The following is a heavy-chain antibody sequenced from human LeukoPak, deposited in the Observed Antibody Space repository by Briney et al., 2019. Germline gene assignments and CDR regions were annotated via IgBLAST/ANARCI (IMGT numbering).Heavy chain of an antibody. D-gene: IGHD1-1*01. J-gene: IGHJ4*02. V-gene: IGHV1-8*01. CDR2: MSPNSGDT. CDR3: ASYPPNTGDFYY. Sequence: ASVRVSCTTSGYTFTNLDTNWLRQAPGQGLEWMGWMSPNSGDTGYAQKFQGRVSMTRDTSISTAYMELSSLRSEDTAVYYCASYPPNTGDFYYWGLGSLVTVSS. CDR1: GYTFTNLD.